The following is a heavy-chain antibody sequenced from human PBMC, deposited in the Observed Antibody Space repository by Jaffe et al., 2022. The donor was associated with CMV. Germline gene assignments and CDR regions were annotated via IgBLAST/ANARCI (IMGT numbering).Heavy chain of an antibody. V-gene: IGHV4-59*08. CDR2: IYYSGDT. CDR3: ARRNYSNSPGLSWGPKRLYSYYMDV. Sequence: QVQLQESGPGLVEPSDTLSLTCTVSGGSINNYYWSWIRQPPGRGLEWIGYIYYSGDTNYNPSLKSRVTISLDSFKNQFSLHLSSVTAADTATYYCARRNYSNSPGLSWGPKRLYSYYMDVWGKGTTVTVS. J-gene: IGHJ6*03. D-gene: IGHD4-4*01. CDR1: GGSINNYY.